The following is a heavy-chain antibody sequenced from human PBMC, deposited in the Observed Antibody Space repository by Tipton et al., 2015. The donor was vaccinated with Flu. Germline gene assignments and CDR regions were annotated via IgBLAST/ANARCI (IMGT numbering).Heavy chain of an antibody. CDR1: GDSVTTAGYY. Sequence: TLSLTCTVSGDSVTTAGYYWTWIRQPPGKGLEYIGQIYNSGNTNNNPSLRSRVTIPVDTSKSQFSLKLTSVTAADTAVYYCARRDYSNYVSDPKSWFDPWGQGTLVAVSS. D-gene: IGHD4-11*01. CDR3: ARRDYSNYVSDPKSWFDP. J-gene: IGHJ5*02. V-gene: IGHV4-61*08. CDR2: IYNSGNT.